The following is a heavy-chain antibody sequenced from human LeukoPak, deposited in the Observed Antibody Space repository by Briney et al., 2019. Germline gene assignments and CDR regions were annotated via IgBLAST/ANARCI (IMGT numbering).Heavy chain of an antibody. CDR2: ISGSGGST. Sequence: PGGSLRLSCAVSGFTFSSYAMSWVRQAPGKGLEWVSAISGSGGSTYYADSVKGRFTISRHNSKNTLYLQMNSLRAEDTAVYYCARDQSGLDYWGQGTLVTVSS. D-gene: IGHD3-3*01. V-gene: IGHV3-23*01. CDR3: ARDQSGLDY. CDR1: GFTFSSYA. J-gene: IGHJ4*02.